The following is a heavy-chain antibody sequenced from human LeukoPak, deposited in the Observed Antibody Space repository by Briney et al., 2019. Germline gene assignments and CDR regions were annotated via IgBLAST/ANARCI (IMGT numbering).Heavy chain of an antibody. CDR3: ARTRFYFDY. CDR1: GGSIISTIYY. J-gene: IGHJ4*02. CDR2: ISYSGSS. D-gene: IGHD3-16*01. V-gene: IGHV4-39*07. Sequence: SETLSLTCTVSGGSIISTIYYWGSIRQSPGKGLDWIGSISYSGSSFCKPSLKSRVTIAVDTSKNQFSLRLSSVTAADTAVYYCARTRFYFDYWGQGTLVTVSS.